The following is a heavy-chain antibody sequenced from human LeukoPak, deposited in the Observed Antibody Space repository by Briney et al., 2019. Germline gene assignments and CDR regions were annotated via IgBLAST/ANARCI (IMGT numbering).Heavy chain of an antibody. CDR1: GFTFSSYW. CDR2: IKQDGSEK. Sequence: GGSLRLSCAASGFTFSSYWMSWVRQAPGKGVDWVANIKQDGSEKYYVDSVKGRFTISRDNAKNSLYLQMNSLRAEDTAVYYCARDRDYGSGSYLYWGQGTLVTVSS. J-gene: IGHJ4*02. D-gene: IGHD3-10*01. CDR3: ARDRDYGSGSYLY. V-gene: IGHV3-7*01.